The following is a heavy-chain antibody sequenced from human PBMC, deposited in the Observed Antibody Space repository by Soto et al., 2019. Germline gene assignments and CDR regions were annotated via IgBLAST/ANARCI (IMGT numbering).Heavy chain of an antibody. V-gene: IGHV4-59*08. CDR1: GGSLTSYF. Sequence: GQLQESGPGRVKPSETLSLNCSVSGGSLTSYFWSWIRQPPGKGLEWLGYISYSGYTNYNPSLKSRVTISRDTSKNQFSLRLTSVTAADTAVYYCARRWSGIDYWGQGTLVTVSS. CDR3: ARRWSGIDY. J-gene: IGHJ4*02. CDR2: ISYSGYT. D-gene: IGHD3-3*01.